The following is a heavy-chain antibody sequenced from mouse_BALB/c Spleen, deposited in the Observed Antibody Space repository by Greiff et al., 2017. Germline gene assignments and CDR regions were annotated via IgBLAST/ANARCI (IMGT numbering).Heavy chain of an antibody. V-gene: IGHV2-2*02. Sequence: QVQLKESGPGLVQPSQSLSITCPVSGFSLTSYGVHWVRQSPGKGLEWLGVIWSGGSTDYNAAFISRLSISKDNSKSQVFFKMNSLQANDTARYYCARTDYWGQGTTLTVSA. CDR1: GFSLTSYG. CDR2: IWSGGST. CDR3: ARTDY. J-gene: IGHJ2*01.